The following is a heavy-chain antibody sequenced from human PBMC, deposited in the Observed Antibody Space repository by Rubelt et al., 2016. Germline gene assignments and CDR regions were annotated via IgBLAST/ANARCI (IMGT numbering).Heavy chain of an antibody. J-gene: IGHJ4*02. CDR3: ARDPRAGTTSFDY. Sequence: QLQLQESGPGLVKPSETLSLTCTVSGGSISSSSYYWGWIRQPPGKGLEWIGSIYYSGSTYYNPSLKSRVTISVDTSKNQFSRKLSSVTAADTAVYYCARDPRAGTTSFDYWGQGTLVTVSS. D-gene: IGHD1-7*01. V-gene: IGHV4-39*07. CDR2: IYYSGST. CDR1: GGSISSSSYY.